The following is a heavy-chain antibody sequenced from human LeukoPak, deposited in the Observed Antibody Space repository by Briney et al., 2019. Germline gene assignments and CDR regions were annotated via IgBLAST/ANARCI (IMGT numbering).Heavy chain of an antibody. CDR1: GGPIYSYY. CDR2: LYPSVSP. Sequence: SETLSLTCTVSGGPIYSYYWSWIRQPAGKGLEWIGRLYPSVSPNYNPSLKSRVSMSVDTSENQLALNLRAVTAADTAVYYCARLKFYDSTGYSPGHYMDVWGKGITVTVS. V-gene: IGHV4-4*07. J-gene: IGHJ6*03. D-gene: IGHD3-22*01. CDR3: ARLKFYDSTGYSPGHYMDV.